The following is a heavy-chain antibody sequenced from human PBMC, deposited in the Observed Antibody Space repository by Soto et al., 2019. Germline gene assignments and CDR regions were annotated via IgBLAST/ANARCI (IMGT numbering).Heavy chain of an antibody. CDR3: ARGGTYYYGYCMDV. J-gene: IGHJ6*03. V-gene: IGHV3-74*01. CDR1: GFTFSSYW. CDR2: VNSDGSST. Sequence: PVGSLRLSCTASGFTFSSYWRHWVLQTPGKGLGWVSRVNSDGSSTSYADSVKGRFTVSRDNAKNTLYLQMNSLRAEDTAVYYCARGGTYYYGYCMDVWGKGTTVTVSS.